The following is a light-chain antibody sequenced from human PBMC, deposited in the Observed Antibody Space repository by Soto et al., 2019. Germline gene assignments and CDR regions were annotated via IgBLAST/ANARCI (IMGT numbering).Light chain of an antibody. CDR2: EVT. V-gene: IGLV2-8*01. CDR3: SSYAGSNSDV. CDR1: SSDVGGYNY. Sequence: QSVLTQPPSASGSPGQSVTISCTGTSSDVGGYNYVSWYQQHPGKAPKLMIYEVTKRPSGVPDRFSGSKSGNTASLTVSGLQAEDEADYYCSSYAGSNSDVFGTGNKVTVL. J-gene: IGLJ1*01.